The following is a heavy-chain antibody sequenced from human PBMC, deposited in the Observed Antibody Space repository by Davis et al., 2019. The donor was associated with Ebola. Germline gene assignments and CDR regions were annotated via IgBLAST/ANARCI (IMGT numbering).Heavy chain of an antibody. Sequence: GGSLRLSCAASGFTFSSYAMHWVRQAPGKGLEWVAVISYDGSNKYYADSVKGRFTISRDNSKNTLYLQMNSLRAEDTAVYYCAREQWLGGIYYYYGMDVWGQGTTVTVSS. D-gene: IGHD6-19*01. CDR2: ISYDGSNK. J-gene: IGHJ6*02. CDR3: AREQWLGGIYYYYGMDV. V-gene: IGHV3-30*14. CDR1: GFTFSSYA.